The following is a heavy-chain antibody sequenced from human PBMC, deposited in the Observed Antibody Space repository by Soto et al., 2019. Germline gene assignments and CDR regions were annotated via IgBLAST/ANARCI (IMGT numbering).Heavy chain of an antibody. V-gene: IGHV4-31*03. Sequence: SETLSLTCTVSGGSISSGGYYWSWIRQHPGKGLEWIGYIYYSGSTYYNPSLKSRVTISVDTSKDQFSLKLSSVTAADTAVYYCARDGNGNILTGYSVRYYGMDVWGQGTTVTVSS. CDR2: IYYSGST. J-gene: IGHJ6*02. D-gene: IGHD3-9*01. CDR3: ARDGNGNILTGYSVRYYGMDV. CDR1: GGSISSGGYY.